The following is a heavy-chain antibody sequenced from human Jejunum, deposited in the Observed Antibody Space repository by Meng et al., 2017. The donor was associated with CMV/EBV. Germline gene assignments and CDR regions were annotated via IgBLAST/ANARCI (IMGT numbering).Heavy chain of an antibody. D-gene: IGHD1-26*01. Sequence: SGFTFSSYAMHWVRQAPGKGLEWVAVISYDGSNKYYADSVKGRFTISRDNSKNTLYLQMNSLRAEDTAVYYCARDRSGVGREGIDYWGQGTLVTVSS. J-gene: IGHJ4*02. CDR2: ISYDGSNK. CDR3: ARDRSGVGREGIDY. CDR1: GFTFSSYA. V-gene: IGHV3-30*04.